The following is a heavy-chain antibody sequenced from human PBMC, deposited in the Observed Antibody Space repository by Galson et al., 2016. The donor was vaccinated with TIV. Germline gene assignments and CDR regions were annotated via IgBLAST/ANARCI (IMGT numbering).Heavy chain of an antibody. Sequence: QSGAEVKKPGASVKVSCKASGYTFKNYGISWVRQAPGQGLEWMGWISAYSGNTKYAQKVQGRVTMTTDTSTTTAYMELRSLRSDDTAVYYCARYGVVATIRHDYKYSMDVWAQGTLVTVSS. CDR3: ARYGVVATIRHDYKYSMDV. V-gene: IGHV1-18*01. J-gene: IGHJ6*02. D-gene: IGHD3-3*01. CDR1: GYTFKNYG. CDR2: ISAYSGNT.